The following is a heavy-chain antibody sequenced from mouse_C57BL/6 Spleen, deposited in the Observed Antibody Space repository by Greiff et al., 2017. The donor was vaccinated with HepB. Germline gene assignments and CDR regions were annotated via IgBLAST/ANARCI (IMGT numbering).Heavy chain of an antibody. CDR2: IDPSDSYT. CDR3: ARPKYDGSSYGYFDV. CDR1: GYTFTSYW. J-gene: IGHJ1*03. Sequence: VQLQQPGAELVMPGASVKLSCKASGYTFTSYWMHWVKQRPGQGLEWIGEIDPSDSYTNYNQKFKGKSTLTVDKSSSTAYMQLSSLTSEDSAVDYCARPKYDGSSYGYFDVWGTGTTVTVSS. D-gene: IGHD1-1*01. V-gene: IGHV1-69*01.